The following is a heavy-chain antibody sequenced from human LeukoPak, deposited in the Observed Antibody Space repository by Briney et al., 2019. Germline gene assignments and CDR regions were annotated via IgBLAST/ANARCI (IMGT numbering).Heavy chain of an antibody. CDR1: GGSISTYY. J-gene: IGHJ6*02. D-gene: IGHD3-3*01. V-gene: IGHV4-59*01. CDR2: IYYTGNT. Sequence: SETLSLTCTVSGGSISTYYWSWIRQPPGKGLEWIGYIYYTGNTNYNPSLKSRVTISVDTSKNQFSLKLSSVTAADTAVYYCARDDFWSGYRRMDVWGQGTTVTVSS. CDR3: ARDDFWSGYRRMDV.